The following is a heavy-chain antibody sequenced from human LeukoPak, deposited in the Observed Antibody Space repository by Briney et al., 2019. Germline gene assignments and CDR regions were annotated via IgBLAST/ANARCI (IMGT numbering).Heavy chain of an antibody. V-gene: IGHV3-23*01. Sequence: GGSLRLSCSASGFTFSTYAMSWVRQAPGKGLEWVSAISDNGGTTYYADSVKGRFTISRDNSKNTLYLQMNSLRAEDTAVYYCAKSMVRGVSPVGDYWGQGTLVTVSS. CDR1: GFTFSTYA. D-gene: IGHD3-10*01. CDR3: AKSMVRGVSPVGDY. J-gene: IGHJ4*02. CDR2: ISDNGGTT.